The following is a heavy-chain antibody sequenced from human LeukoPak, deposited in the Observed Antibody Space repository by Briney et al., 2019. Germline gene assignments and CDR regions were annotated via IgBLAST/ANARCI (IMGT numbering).Heavy chain of an antibody. D-gene: IGHD3-9*01. CDR2: IGSSSTII. Sequence: GGSLRLSCVASGFTFSSHSMNWVRQAPGKGLEWISYIGSSSTIIHYTDSVKGRFTISRDDAKNSLYLQMNSLRAEDTAIYYCAKVPRQHDNWFDPWGQGTLVTVSS. CDR1: GFTFSSHS. V-gene: IGHV3-48*01. CDR3: AKVPRQHDNWFDP. J-gene: IGHJ5*02.